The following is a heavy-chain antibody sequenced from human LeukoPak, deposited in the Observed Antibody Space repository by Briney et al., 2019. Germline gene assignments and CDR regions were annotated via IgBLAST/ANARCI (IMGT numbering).Heavy chain of an antibody. Sequence: SVKVSCKASGGTFSGYAISWVRQAPGQGLEWMGGIIPIFGTANYAQKFQGRVTITADESTSTAYMELSSLRSEDTAVYYCARSSMVRGPYYYYMDVWGKGTTVTISS. CDR2: IIPIFGTA. CDR3: ARSSMVRGPYYYYMDV. D-gene: IGHD3-10*01. V-gene: IGHV1-69*13. CDR1: GGTFSGYA. J-gene: IGHJ6*03.